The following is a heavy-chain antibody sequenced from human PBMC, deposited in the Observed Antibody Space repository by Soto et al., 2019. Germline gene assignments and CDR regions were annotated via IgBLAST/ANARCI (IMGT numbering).Heavy chain of an antibody. CDR3: TKAPLYYYYYMDV. Sequence: GGSLRLSCAASGFTFSSYAMSWVRQAPGKGLEWVSAISGSGGSTYYADSVKGRFTISRDNSKNTLYLQMNSLRAEDTAVYYCTKAPLYYYYYMDVWGKGTTVTVSS. J-gene: IGHJ6*03. V-gene: IGHV3-23*01. CDR1: GFTFSSYA. CDR2: ISGSGGST.